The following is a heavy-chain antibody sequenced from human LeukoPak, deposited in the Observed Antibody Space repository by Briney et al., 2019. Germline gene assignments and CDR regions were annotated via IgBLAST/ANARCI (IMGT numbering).Heavy chain of an antibody. CDR1: GFTFSSYG. J-gene: IGHJ4*02. D-gene: IGHD5-18*01. CDR2: IRYDGSNK. CDR3: ARDLSGIAGYTYGRGIDY. V-gene: IGHV3-30*02. Sequence: PGGSLRLSCAASGFTFSSYGMHWVRQAPGKGLGWVAFIRYDGSNKYYADSVKGRFTISRDNSKNTLYLQMNSLRAEDTAVYYCARDLSGIAGYTYGRGIDYWGQGTLVTVSS.